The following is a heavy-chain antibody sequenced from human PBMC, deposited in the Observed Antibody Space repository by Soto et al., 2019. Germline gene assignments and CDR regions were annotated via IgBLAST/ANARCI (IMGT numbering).Heavy chain of an antibody. D-gene: IGHD5-18*01. J-gene: IGHJ4*02. CDR3: ARDSGYSYGYVELSPYFDY. Sequence: KPGGSLRLSCAASGFTFSSYSMNWVRQAPGKGLEWVSSISSSSSYIYYADSVKGRFTISRDNAKNSLYLQMNSLRAEDTAVYYCARDSGYSYGYVELSPYFDYWGQGTLVTVSS. V-gene: IGHV3-21*01. CDR2: ISSSSSYI. CDR1: GFTFSSYS.